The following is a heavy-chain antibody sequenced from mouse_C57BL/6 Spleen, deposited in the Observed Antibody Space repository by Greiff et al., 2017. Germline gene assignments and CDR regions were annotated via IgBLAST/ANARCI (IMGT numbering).Heavy chain of an antibody. CDR3: ARRDFYSNSWFAY. Sequence: VQLQQPGAELVRPGSSVKLSCKASGYTFTSYWMDWVKQRPGQGLEWIGNIYPSDSETHYNQKFKDKATLPVDKSSSTAYMQLSSLTSEDSAGYYCARRDFYSNSWFAYWGQGTLVTVSA. V-gene: IGHV1-61*01. CDR2: IYPSDSET. D-gene: IGHD2-5*01. J-gene: IGHJ3*01. CDR1: GYTFTSYW.